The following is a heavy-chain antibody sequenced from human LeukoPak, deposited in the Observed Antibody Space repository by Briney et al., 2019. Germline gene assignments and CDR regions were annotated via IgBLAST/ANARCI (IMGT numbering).Heavy chain of an antibody. CDR2: IKLDGSEK. V-gene: IGHV3-7*03. CDR1: GFTFGKYW. D-gene: IGHD3-3*01. J-gene: IGHJ4*02. CDR3: ARDQYDTWSRRGNFDS. Sequence: GGSLRLSCVASGFTFGKYWMSWVRQAPGKGLEWVANIKLDGSEKNYVDSVKGRFTISRDNTKNSLYLQMNSLRAEDTAEFYCARDQYDTWSRRGNFDSWGQGTLVIVSS.